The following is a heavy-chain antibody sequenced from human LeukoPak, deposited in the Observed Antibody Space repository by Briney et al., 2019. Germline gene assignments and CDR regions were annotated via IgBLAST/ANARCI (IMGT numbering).Heavy chain of an antibody. CDR2: IIPIFGTA. V-gene: IGHV1-69*06. D-gene: IGHD5-24*01. CDR1: GGTFSSHA. J-gene: IGHJ4*02. Sequence: ASVKVSCKASGGTFSSHAISWVRQAPGQGLEWMGGIIPIFGTANYAQKFQGRVTITADKSTSTAYMELSRLRSDDTAVYYCARGGGDGYKFDYWGQGTLVTVSS. CDR3: ARGGGDGYKFDY.